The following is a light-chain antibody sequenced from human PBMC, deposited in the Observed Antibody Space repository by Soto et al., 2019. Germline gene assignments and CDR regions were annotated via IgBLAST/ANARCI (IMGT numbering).Light chain of an antibody. J-gene: IGLJ1*01. CDR2: DVS. CDR1: SSDVGGYNY. V-gene: IGLV2-14*01. Sequence: QSALTQPASVSGSPGQSITISCTGTSSDVGGYNYVSWYQQHPGKAPKLMIYDVSNRPSGVSNRFAGSKSGNTASLTISGLQAEDEADYYGSSYTSSSTLLYVFGTGTKVTGL. CDR3: SSYTSSSTLLYV.